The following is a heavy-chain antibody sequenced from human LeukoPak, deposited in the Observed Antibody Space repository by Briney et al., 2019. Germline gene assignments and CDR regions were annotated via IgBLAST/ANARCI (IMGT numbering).Heavy chain of an antibody. CDR2: IYSGGST. Sequence: LEWVSVIYSGGSTYYADSVKGRFTISRDNSKNTLYLQMNSLRAEDTAVYYCARGPSSWKDYWGQGTLVTVSS. J-gene: IGHJ4*02. D-gene: IGHD6-13*01. CDR3: ARGPSSWKDY. V-gene: IGHV3-66*01.